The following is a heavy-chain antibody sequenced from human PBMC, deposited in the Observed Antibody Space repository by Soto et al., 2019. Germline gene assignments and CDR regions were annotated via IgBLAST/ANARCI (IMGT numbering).Heavy chain of an antibody. CDR2: ISGSGNST. Sequence: TGGSMRLSCAASGFTFKTYAMNWVRQAPGKGLEWVSAISGSGNSTFSADSVKGRFTISRDNSKNTLYLQMNSLRAEDTAVYYCAKLRYSGGWFRENTFEIWGQGTMVTVSS. CDR1: GFTFKTYA. J-gene: IGHJ3*02. D-gene: IGHD6-19*01. V-gene: IGHV3-23*01. CDR3: AKLRYSGGWFRENTFEI.